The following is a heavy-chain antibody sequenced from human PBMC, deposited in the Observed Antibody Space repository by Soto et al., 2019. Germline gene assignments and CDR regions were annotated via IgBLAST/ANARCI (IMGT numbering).Heavy chain of an antibody. D-gene: IGHD2-15*01. CDR1: GGSISSGGYY. CDR3: ARGARGIYYDY. Sequence: QVQLQESGPGLVKPSQTLSLTCTVSGGSISSGGYYWSWIRQHPGKGLEWIGYIYYSGGTYYNPSLKSRVTISVDTSKNQFSLKMSSVTAADTAVYYCARGARGIYYDYWGQGTLVTVSS. J-gene: IGHJ4*02. CDR2: IYYSGGT. V-gene: IGHV4-31*03.